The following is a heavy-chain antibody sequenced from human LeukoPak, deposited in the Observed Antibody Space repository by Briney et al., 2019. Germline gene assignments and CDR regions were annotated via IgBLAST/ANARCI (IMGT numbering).Heavy chain of an antibody. V-gene: IGHV1-46*01. Sequence: ASVKVSCKASGYSFTSSYIHWVRQAPGQGLEWMGIINPSGGSTSYAQKFQGRVTMTRATSTSTVYMELSSLRSEDTAIYYCVRGYYDSANWGQGTLVTVSS. CDR2: INPSGGST. D-gene: IGHD3-22*01. J-gene: IGHJ4*02. CDR1: GYSFTSSY. CDR3: VRGYYDSAN.